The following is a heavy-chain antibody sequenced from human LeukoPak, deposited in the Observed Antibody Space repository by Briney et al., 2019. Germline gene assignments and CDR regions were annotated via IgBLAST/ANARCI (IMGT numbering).Heavy chain of an antibody. V-gene: IGHV1-2*02. CDR2: INPNSGGT. D-gene: IGHD3-16*01. Sequence: ASVKVSCKASGYTFTGYYMHWVRQAPGQGLEWMGWINPNSGGTNYAQKFQGRVTMTGDTSISTAYMELSRLRSDDTAVYYCVVYVWAAHFDYWGQGTLVTVSS. CDR1: GYTFTGYY. CDR3: VVYVWAAHFDY. J-gene: IGHJ4*02.